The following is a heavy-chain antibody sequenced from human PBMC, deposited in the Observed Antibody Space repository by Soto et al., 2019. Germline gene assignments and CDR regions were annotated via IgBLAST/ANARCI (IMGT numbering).Heavy chain of an antibody. CDR2: LIPIFGTA. D-gene: IGHD4-4*01. V-gene: IGHV1-69*12. CDR1: GGTFSSYA. Sequence: QVQLVQSGAEVKKPGSSVKVSCKASGGTFSSYAISWVRQAPGQGLEWMGGLIPIFGTADYAQKFQGRVTITADESTSTAYTELSSLRSDDTAVYYCATHTVVTPGNYYSGTYVWGQGTTVTVSS. CDR3: ATHTVVTPGNYYSGTYV. J-gene: IGHJ6*02.